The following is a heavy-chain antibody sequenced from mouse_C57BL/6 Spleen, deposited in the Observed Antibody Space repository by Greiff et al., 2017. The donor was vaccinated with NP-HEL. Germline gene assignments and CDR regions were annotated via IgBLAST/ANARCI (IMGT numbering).Heavy chain of an antibody. CDR2: INPYNGGT. CDR1: GYTFTDYY. J-gene: IGHJ2*01. Sequence: EVQLQQSGPVLVKPGASVKMSCKASGYTFTDYYMNWVKQSHGKSLEWIGVINPYNGGTSYNQKFKGKATLTVDKSSSTAYMELNSLTSEDSAVYYCARTTVVGDYFDYWGQGTTLTVSS. V-gene: IGHV1-19*01. D-gene: IGHD1-1*01. CDR3: ARTTVVGDYFDY.